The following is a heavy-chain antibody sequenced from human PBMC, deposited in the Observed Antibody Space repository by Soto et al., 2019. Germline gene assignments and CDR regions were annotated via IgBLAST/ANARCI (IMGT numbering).Heavy chain of an antibody. J-gene: IGHJ6*02. CDR1: GYTFTGYY. CDR2: INPKSGGT. Sequence: ASVKVSCKASGYTFTGYYMHWVRQAPGQGLEWMGWINPKSGGTSTAQKFQGWVTMTTDTSISTASMELTRLTSDDTAIYYCARGDSTDCSNGVCSFFYHHDMDVWGQGTTVTVSS. V-gene: IGHV1-2*04. D-gene: IGHD2-8*01. CDR3: ARGDSTDCSNGVCSFFYHHDMDV.